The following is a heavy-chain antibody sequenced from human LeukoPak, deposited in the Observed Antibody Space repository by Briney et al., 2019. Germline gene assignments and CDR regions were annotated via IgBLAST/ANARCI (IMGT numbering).Heavy chain of an antibody. V-gene: IGHV3-11*06. Sequence: GGSLRLSCAASGFTFSDYYMSWIRQAPGKGLEWVSYISSSSSYTNYADSVKGRFTISRDNAKNSLYLQMNSLRAEDTAVYYCARYHRPGRYLDWLMPHWFDPWGQGTLVTVSS. CDR1: GFTFSDYY. CDR3: ARYHRPGRYLDWLMPHWFDP. CDR2: ISSSSSYT. D-gene: IGHD3-9*01. J-gene: IGHJ5*02.